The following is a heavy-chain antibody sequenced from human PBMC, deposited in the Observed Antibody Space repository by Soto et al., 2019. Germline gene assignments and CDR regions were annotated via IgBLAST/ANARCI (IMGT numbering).Heavy chain of an antibody. V-gene: IGHV4-61*01. Sequence: PSETLSLTCTVSGGSVNSGSYYWSWIRQPPGMGLEWIGYIFYSGTTNYNPSLKSRVTMSLHTSKNQFSLNLDSVTAADTAVYFCARDFAYFDSWGQGTLVTVSS. CDR1: GGSVNSGSYY. J-gene: IGHJ4*02. D-gene: IGHD3-3*01. CDR2: IFYSGTT. CDR3: ARDFAYFDS.